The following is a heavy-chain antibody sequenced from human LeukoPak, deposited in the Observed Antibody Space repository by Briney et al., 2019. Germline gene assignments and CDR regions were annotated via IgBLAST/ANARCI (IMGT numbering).Heavy chain of an antibody. J-gene: IGHJ4*02. D-gene: IGHD3-16*01. CDR3: AQTMITFGGLIV. CDR1: GFTFSSYA. Sequence: GGSLRLSCAASGFTFSSYAMHWVRQAPGKGLEWVAVISYDGSNKYYADSVKGRFTISRDKSMHTLYLQMNSLRAEDTAVYYCAQTMITFGGLIVWGQGTLVTVSS. V-gene: IGHV3-30*04. CDR2: ISYDGSNK.